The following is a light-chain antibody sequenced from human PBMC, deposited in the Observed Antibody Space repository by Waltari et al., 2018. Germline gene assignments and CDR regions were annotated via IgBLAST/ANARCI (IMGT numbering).Light chain of an antibody. J-gene: IGKJ2*01. CDR1: QGISNY. Sequence: DIQMTQSPSAMSASVGDRVTIPCRASQGISNYLAWFQQKPGKVPKRLIYGASSLQSGVPSRFSGSGSGTEFTLTISSLQPADSATYYCLQHNSYPYTFGQGTKLEIK. CDR3: LQHNSYPYT. V-gene: IGKV1-17*03. CDR2: GAS.